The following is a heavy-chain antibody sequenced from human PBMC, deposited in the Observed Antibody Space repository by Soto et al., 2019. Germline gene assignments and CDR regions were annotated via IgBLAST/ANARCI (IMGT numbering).Heavy chain of an antibody. D-gene: IGHD3-22*01. J-gene: IGHJ5*02. CDR3: ARVIYYDSRLDP. Sequence: LSLTCTVSGGSISSYYWSWIRQPPGKGLEWIGYIYYSGSTNYNPSLKSRVTISVDTSKNQFSLKLSSVTAADTAVYYCARVIYYDSRLDPWGQGTLVTVSS. CDR2: IYYSGST. V-gene: IGHV4-59*01. CDR1: GGSISSYY.